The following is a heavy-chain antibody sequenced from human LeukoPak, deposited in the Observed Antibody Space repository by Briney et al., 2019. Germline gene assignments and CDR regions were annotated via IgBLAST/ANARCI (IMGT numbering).Heavy chain of an antibody. V-gene: IGHV1-69*04. Sequence: SVKVSCKASGGTFSSYAISWVRQAPGQGLEWMGRIIPILGIANYAQKFQGRVTITADKSTSTAYMELSSLRSEDTAVYYCARAPVAGFNDYWGQGTPVTVSS. D-gene: IGHD6-19*01. CDR3: ARAPVAGFNDY. CDR2: IIPILGIA. J-gene: IGHJ4*02. CDR1: GGTFSSYA.